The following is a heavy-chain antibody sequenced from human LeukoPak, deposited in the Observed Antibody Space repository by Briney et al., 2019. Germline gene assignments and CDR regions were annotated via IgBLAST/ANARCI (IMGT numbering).Heavy chain of an antibody. D-gene: IGHD2-2*01. CDR2: MNPNSGNT. CDR1: GYTFTSYD. V-gene: IGHV1-8*01. Sequence: ASVKVSCKASGYTFTSYDINWVRQATGQGLEWMGWMNPNSGNTGYAQKFQGRVTMTRNTSISTAYMELSSLRSEDTAVYYCASGPRRYCSSTSCCVKDYWGQGTLVTVSS. J-gene: IGHJ4*02. CDR3: ASGPRRYCSSTSCCVKDY.